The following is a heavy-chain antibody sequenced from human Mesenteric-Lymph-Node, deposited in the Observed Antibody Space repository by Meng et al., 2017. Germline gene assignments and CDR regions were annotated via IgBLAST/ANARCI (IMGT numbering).Heavy chain of an antibody. CDR3: ARGLKDGSSR. V-gene: IGHV1-46*01. J-gene: IGHJ4*02. D-gene: IGHD6-13*01. Sequence: ASVKVSCKASAYTFTSYNIHWVRQAPGQGFEWMGIINPSGGSTSYAQKSQGRVTMTRDTSTSTVYMELSSLRSEDTAVYYCARGLKDGSSRWGQGTLVTVSS. CDR2: INPSGGST. CDR1: AYTFTSYN.